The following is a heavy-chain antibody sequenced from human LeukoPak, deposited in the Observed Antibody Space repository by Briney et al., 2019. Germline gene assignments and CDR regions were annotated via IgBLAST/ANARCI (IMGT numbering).Heavy chain of an antibody. CDR2: VNPNTGGT. CDR3: ARAWGSSWKDDAFDI. J-gene: IGHJ3*02. CDR1: GSTFTGYY. V-gene: IGHV1-2*02. Sequence: ASVKVSCKPSGSTFTGYYLNWVRQAPGQGPEWMGWVNPNTGGTKNSQKYHRRVTMTSDPDISTAYMELTRLRFDDTAVYYCARAWGSSWKDDAFDIWGQGTMVTVSS. D-gene: IGHD6-13*01.